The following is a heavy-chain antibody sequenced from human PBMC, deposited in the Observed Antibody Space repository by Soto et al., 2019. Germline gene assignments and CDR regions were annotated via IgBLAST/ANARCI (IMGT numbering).Heavy chain of an antibody. CDR3: ESQSEGFDA. J-gene: IGHJ5*02. V-gene: IGHV4-59*01. Sequence: SETLSLTCTVSGDSIKSYYWNWIRQPPGKGLEWIGYVYHSGTTNYNPSLNSRVTISADTSKDQFSLRLTSVTSADTAVYYCESQSEGFDAWGQGVLVTVSS. CDR1: GDSIKSYY. CDR2: VYHSGTT.